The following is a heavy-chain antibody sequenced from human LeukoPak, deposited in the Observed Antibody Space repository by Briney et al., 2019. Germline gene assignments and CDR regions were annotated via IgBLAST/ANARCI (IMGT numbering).Heavy chain of an antibody. V-gene: IGHV3-23*01. Sequence: GGSLRLSCAVSGFTVSSYGMTWVRQAPGKGLEWVSAFSATDGSAQYAESVKGRFTISRDNSKNSLYLQMNSLRDEDTAVYYCAKDKFRNSRDGLDYWGQGTLVTVSS. J-gene: IGHJ4*02. CDR1: GFTVSSYG. CDR3: AKDKFRNSRDGLDY. D-gene: IGHD5-24*01. CDR2: FSATDGSA.